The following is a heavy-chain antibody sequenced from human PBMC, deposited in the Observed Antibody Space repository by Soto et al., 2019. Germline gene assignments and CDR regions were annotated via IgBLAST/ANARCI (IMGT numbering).Heavy chain of an antibody. Sequence: GGSLRLSCPASGFTFSSHEFHWVRQAPGKGLEWVSYISKSGSTIYYADSVKGRFTISRDSAKNSLFLQMNSLRAEDTALYYCVREKSDRGGYNFDYWGQGTLVTVSS. CDR2: ISKSGSTI. CDR3: VREKSDRGGYNFDY. CDR1: GFTFSSHE. V-gene: IGHV3-48*03. D-gene: IGHD5-12*01. J-gene: IGHJ4*02.